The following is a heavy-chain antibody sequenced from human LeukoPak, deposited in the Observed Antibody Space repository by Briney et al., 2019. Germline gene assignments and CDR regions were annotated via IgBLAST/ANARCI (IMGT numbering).Heavy chain of an antibody. V-gene: IGHV4-31*03. CDR3: ASYDSSGYPHIGY. Sequence: PSQTLSLTCTVSGGSISSGGYYWSWLRQHPGTGLEWLGYIYYSGSTYYNPSLKSRVTISVDTSKNQFSLKLSSVTAADTAVYYCASYDSSGYPHIGYWGQGTLVTVSS. J-gene: IGHJ4*02. CDR2: IYYSGST. CDR1: GGSISSGGYY. D-gene: IGHD3-22*01.